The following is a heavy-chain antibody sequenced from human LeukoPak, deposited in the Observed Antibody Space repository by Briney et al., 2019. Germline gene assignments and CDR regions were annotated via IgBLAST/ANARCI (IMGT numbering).Heavy chain of an antibody. J-gene: IGHJ3*01. Sequence: GGSLRLSCAASGFTFSSYAMSWVRQAPGKGLEWVSAISGSGGSTYYVDSVKGRFTISRDNSKNTLYLQMNTLRAEDTAVYYCARRDGYNFGGGFDVWGQGTMVTVSS. CDR1: GFTFSSYA. D-gene: IGHD5-24*01. V-gene: IGHV3-23*01. CDR2: ISGSGGST. CDR3: ARRDGYNFGGGFDV.